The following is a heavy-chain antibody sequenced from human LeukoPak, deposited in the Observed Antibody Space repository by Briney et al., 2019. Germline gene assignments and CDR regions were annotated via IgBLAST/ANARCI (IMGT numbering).Heavy chain of an antibody. CDR2: IYHSGST. D-gene: IGHD4-23*01. CDR1: GGSISSGGYS. CDR3: ARGSGGRSDC. V-gene: IGHV4-30-2*01. Sequence: PSETLSLTCAVSGGSISSGGYSWSWIRQPPGTGLEWIGYIYHSGSTYYNPSLKSRVTISVDTSRTQFSLKLSSVTAADTAVYFCARGSGGRSDCWGQGTLVTVSS. J-gene: IGHJ4*02.